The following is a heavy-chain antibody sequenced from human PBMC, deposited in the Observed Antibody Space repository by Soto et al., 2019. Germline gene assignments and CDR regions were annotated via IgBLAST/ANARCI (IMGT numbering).Heavy chain of an antibody. CDR3: AKDLLISAYYYYYGMDV. J-gene: IGHJ6*02. Sequence: GGSLRLSCAASGFSFSSYGMHWVRQAPSKGLEWVAVISYDGSNKYYADSVKGRFTISRDNSKNTLYLQMNSLRAEDTAVYYCAKDLLISAYYYYYGMDVWGQGTTVTVSS. CDR1: GFSFSSYG. V-gene: IGHV3-30*18. D-gene: IGHD3-16*01. CDR2: ISYDGSNK.